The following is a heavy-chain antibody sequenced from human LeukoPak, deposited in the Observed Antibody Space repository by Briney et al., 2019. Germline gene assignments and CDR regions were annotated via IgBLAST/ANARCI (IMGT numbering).Heavy chain of an antibody. CDR3: ARDEYKADAY. V-gene: IGHV3-48*01. Sequence: GGSLRLSCAASGFTFSIYGINWVRQAPGKGLEWIAFIRSSSTTTYADSVKGRFTISRDNAKNSLYLQMNSLRAEDTAIYYCARDEYKADAYWGQGTLVTVSS. CDR2: IRSSSTT. CDR1: GFTFSIYG. J-gene: IGHJ4*02. D-gene: IGHD2/OR15-2a*01.